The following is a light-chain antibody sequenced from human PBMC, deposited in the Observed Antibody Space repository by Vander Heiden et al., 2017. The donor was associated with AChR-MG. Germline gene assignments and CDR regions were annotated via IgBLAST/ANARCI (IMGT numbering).Light chain of an antibody. CDR1: ALPKKY. CDR3: QSADSSGTYRVV. J-gene: IGLJ2*01. V-gene: IGLV3-25*03. Sequence: SSALTPPPSVSVSPRQTARITCSGDALPKKYAFWYQQKPGQAPVVVIYKDSERPSGIPERFSGSSSGTTVTLTISGVQAEDEADYHCQSADSSGTYRVVFGGGTKLTVL. CDR2: KDS.